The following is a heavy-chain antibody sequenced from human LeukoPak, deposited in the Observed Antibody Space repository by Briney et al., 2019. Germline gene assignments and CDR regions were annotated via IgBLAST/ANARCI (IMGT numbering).Heavy chain of an antibody. J-gene: IGHJ4*02. CDR1: GGSISSSSFY. Sequence: SETLSLTCTVSGGSISSSSFYWGWIRQPPGKGLEWIGSIYYRGNTYYNPSLKSRVTISVDTSKNQFSLKLSSVTAADTAVYYWAISRDGYISTFDYWGQGTLVTVSS. CDR3: AISRDGYISTFDY. CDR2: IYYRGNT. V-gene: IGHV4-39*01. D-gene: IGHD5-24*01.